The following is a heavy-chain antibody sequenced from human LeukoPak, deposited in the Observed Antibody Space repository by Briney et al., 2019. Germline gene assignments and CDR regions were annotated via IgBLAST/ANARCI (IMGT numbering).Heavy chain of an antibody. Sequence: GGSLRLSCAASGFTFSSYSMNWVRQAPGKGLEWAAVISNDGSNKYYADSVKGRFTISRDNSKNTLYLQMNSLRPEDTAVYYCAKDVNAEVYYYYGMDVWGQGITVTVSS. V-gene: IGHV3-30*18. CDR3: AKDVNAEVYYYYGMDV. J-gene: IGHJ6*02. CDR2: ISNDGSNK. CDR1: GFTFSSYS.